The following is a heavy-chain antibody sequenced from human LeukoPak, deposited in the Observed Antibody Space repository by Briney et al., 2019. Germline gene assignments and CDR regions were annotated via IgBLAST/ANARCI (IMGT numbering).Heavy chain of an antibody. CDR2: IYSGGST. D-gene: IGHD3-3*01. CDR3: ARGVHDFWSGFYFDY. CDR1: GFIVSSNY. V-gene: IGHV3-66*02. J-gene: IGHJ4*02. Sequence: GGSLRLSCAASGFIVSSNYMSWVRQAPGKGLEWVSVIYSGGSTYYADSVKGRFTIPRDKSKNTLFLQMNSLRAEDTAVYYCARGVHDFWSGFYFDYWGQGTLVTVSS.